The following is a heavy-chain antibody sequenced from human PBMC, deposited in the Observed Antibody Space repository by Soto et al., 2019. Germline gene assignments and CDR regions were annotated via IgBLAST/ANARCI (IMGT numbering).Heavy chain of an antibody. V-gene: IGHV1-2*02. J-gene: IGHJ4*02. CDR3: ARISYYDSSGYYPY. Sequence: ASVKVSCKASGYTFTGYYMHWVRQAPGQGLEWMGWINPNSGGTNYAQKFQGRVTMTRDTSISTAYMELSRLRSDDTAVYYCARISYYDSSGYYPYWGQGTMVTVYS. D-gene: IGHD3-22*01. CDR1: GYTFTGYY. CDR2: INPNSGGT.